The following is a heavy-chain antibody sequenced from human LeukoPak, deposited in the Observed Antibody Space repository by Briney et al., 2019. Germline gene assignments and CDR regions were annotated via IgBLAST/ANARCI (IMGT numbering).Heavy chain of an antibody. CDR2: IYSSGGT. CDR1: GGSISSYY. J-gene: IGHJ4*02. V-gene: IGHV4-4*07. D-gene: IGHD3-3*02. CDR3: AGDSKSPSHNFDN. Sequence: SGTLFLTCTASGGSISSYYWSWIRQPPGKGLEWIGGIYSSGGTKYNPYPKSRVTMTVDTYKNHISPQLTSVTAADTAAYYCAGDSKSPSHNFDNWDQGTLVTVSS.